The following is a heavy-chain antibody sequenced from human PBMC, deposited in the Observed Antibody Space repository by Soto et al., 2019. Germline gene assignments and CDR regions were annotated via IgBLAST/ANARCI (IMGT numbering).Heavy chain of an antibody. J-gene: IGHJ4*02. CDR1: GFTFSTSI. Sequence: EEQLVESGGGLVKPGWSLRLSCAASGFTFSTSIMNWVRQAPGTGLEWVSSITSNSSHMFYADYVKGRFTNSRDNVRNSLYLQMSSLRAEDPAIFYCTTALGRVPPMTWGQGSLVTVSS. CDR3: TTALGRVPPMT. CDR2: ITSNSSHM. V-gene: IGHV3-21*06. D-gene: IGHD2-21*02.